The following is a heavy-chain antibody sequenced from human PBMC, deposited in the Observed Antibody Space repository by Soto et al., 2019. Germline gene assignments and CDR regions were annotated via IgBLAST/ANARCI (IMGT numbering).Heavy chain of an antibody. Sequence: GESLKISCKGSGYSFTSYWIGWVRQMPGKGLEWMGIIYPGDSDTRYSPSFQGQVTISADKSISTAYRQWSSLKASDTAMYYCARHGSSGWPGTDAFDIWGQGTMVTVSS. CDR2: IYPGDSDT. D-gene: IGHD6-19*01. J-gene: IGHJ3*02. CDR1: GYSFTSYW. V-gene: IGHV5-51*01. CDR3: ARHGSSGWPGTDAFDI.